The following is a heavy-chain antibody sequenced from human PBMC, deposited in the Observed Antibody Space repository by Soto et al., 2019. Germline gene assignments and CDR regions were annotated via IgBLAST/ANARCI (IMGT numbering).Heavy chain of an antibody. CDR1: GFTFSSYA. D-gene: IGHD3-9*01. J-gene: IGHJ4*02. V-gene: IGHV3-23*01. Sequence: EVQLLESGGGLVQPGGSLRLSCAASGFTFSSYAMSWVRQAPGKGLEWVSAISGSGGSTYYADSVKGRYTISRDNSKNTLYLQMNSLRAEDTSVYYCAKDLVIRYRGYPIDYWGQGTLVTVSS. CDR3: AKDLVIRYRGYPIDY. CDR2: ISGSGGST.